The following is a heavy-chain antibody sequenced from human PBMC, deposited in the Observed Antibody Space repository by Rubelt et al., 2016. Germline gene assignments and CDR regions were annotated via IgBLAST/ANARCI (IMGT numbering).Heavy chain of an antibody. Sequence: LEWVSCISGSGTPMYYADSVKGRFTISRDNAKSSLYLQMNSLRVEDTAIYYCARRCDYFDYWGQGTLVPVSS. J-gene: IGHJ4*02. V-gene: IGHV3-11*01. CDR2: ISGSGTPM. CDR3: ARRCDYFDY.